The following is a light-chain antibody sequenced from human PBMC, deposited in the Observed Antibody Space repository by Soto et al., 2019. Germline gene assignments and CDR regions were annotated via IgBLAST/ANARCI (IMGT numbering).Light chain of an antibody. J-gene: IGLJ3*02. CDR2: GNS. V-gene: IGLV1-40*01. CDR1: SSNIGAGYD. Sequence: QSVLTQPPSVSGAPGQRVTISCTGSSSNIGAGYDVHWYQQLPGTAPKLLIYGNSNRPSGVPDRFSGSKSGTSASLAITGLEAEDEADYYCQSLDSSLSGWVFGGGTKVTVL. CDR3: QSLDSSLSGWV.